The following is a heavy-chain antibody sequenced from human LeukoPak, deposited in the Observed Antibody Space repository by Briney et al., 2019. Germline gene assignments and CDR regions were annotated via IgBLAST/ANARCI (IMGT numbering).Heavy chain of an antibody. CDR2: ISGSGGST. CDR1: GFTFSSYA. D-gene: IGHD3-22*01. V-gene: IGHV3-23*01. CDR3: AREPGYDSSGCFDY. Sequence: PGGSLRLSCAASGFTFSSYAMSWVRQAPGKGLEWVSAISGSGGSTYYADSVKGRFTTSRDNSKNTLYLQMNSLRAEDTAVYYCAREPGYDSSGCFDYWGQGTLVTVSS. J-gene: IGHJ4*02.